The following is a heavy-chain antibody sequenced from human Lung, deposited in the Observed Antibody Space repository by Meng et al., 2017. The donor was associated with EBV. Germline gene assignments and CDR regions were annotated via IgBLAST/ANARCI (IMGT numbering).Heavy chain of an antibody. J-gene: IGHJ5*02. Sequence: HLQRQESGSGLVKPSQPLPLPGAVSGGSISSGGYSWSWIRQTPGKGLEWIGYIYYSGSTYYNPSLRSRVAISIDTSKNQFSLKLTSVTAADTAVYFCARTNYGDYNWFDPWGQGTLVTVSS. CDR2: IYYSGST. D-gene: IGHD4-17*01. CDR1: GGSISSGGYS. V-gene: IGHV4-30-2*05. CDR3: ARTNYGDYNWFDP.